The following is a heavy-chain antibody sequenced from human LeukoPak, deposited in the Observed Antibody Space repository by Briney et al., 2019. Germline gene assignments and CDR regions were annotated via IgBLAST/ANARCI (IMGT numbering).Heavy chain of an antibody. J-gene: IGHJ4*02. D-gene: IGHD1-1*01. CDR1: GFTFSSYG. V-gene: IGHV3-33*06. CDR2: IWYDGSNK. CDR3: AKGQELDDGVFDS. Sequence: GRSLRLSCAASGFTFSSYGMHWVRQAPGKGLEWVAVIWYDGSNKYYADSVKGRFTISRDNSKNALFLQMSSLRVEDTAIYYCAKGQELDDGVFDSWGQGTLVTVSS.